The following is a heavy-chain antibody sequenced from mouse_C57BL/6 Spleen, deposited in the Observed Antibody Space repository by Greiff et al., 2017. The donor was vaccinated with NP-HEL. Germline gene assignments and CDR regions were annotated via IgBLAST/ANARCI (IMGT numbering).Heavy chain of an antibody. J-gene: IGHJ4*01. CDR1: GFSLTSYG. CDR2: IWRGGST. Sequence: VQGVESGPGLVQPSQSLSITCTVSGFSLTSYGVHWVRQSPGKGLEWLGVIWRGGSTDYNAAFMSRLSITKDNSKSQVFFKMNSLQADDTAIYYCAKTAITTVVANYAMDYWGQGTSVTVSS. CDR3: AKTAITTVVANYAMDY. D-gene: IGHD1-1*01. V-gene: IGHV2-5*01.